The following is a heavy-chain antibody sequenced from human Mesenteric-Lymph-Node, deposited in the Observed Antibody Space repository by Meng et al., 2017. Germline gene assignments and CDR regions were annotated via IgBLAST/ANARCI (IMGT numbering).Heavy chain of an antibody. V-gene: IGHV4-34*01. CDR1: GGSFSGYY. D-gene: IGHD3-16*01. Sequence: LHMHSCGEGFFKPPYPLSLTCAFYGGSFSGYYRSWIRQPPGKGLEWIGEINHSGSTNYNPSLKSRVTISVDTSKNQFSLKLSSVTAADTAVYYCARWGPVDSGFDYWGQGTLVTVSS. J-gene: IGHJ4*02. CDR3: ARWGPVDSGFDY. CDR2: INHSGST.